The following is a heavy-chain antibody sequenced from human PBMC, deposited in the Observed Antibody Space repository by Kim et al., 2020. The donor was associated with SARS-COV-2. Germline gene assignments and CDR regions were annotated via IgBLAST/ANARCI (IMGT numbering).Heavy chain of an antibody. D-gene: IGHD3-3*01. J-gene: IGHJ6*03. Sequence: SETLSLTCTVSGGSISSGGYYWSWIRQHPGKGLEWIGYIYYSGSTYYNPSLKSRVTISVDTSKNQFSLKLSSVTAADTAVYYCARVGGRITSFGVVIISAMDVWGKGTTVTVSS. CDR2: IYYSGST. CDR1: GGSISSGGYY. V-gene: IGHV4-31*03. CDR3: ARVGGRITSFGVVIISAMDV.